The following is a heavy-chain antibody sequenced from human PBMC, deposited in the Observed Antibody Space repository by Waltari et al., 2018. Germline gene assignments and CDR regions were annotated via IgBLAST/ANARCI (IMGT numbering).Heavy chain of an antibody. CDR2: SYYSGSS. J-gene: IGHJ6*03. CDR3: ARGGEDWSGYYYMDV. CDR1: GVSISSAYYY. V-gene: IGHV4-30-4*01. Sequence: QVQLQESGPGLVKPSQTLSLTCTVSGVSISSAYYYWSWIRQPPGKALEWIGYSYYSGSSYYSPSLKSRVTISVDTSKNQFSLKVDSVTAADTAVYYCARGGEDWSGYYYMDVWGKGTTITVSS. D-gene: IGHD3-3*01.